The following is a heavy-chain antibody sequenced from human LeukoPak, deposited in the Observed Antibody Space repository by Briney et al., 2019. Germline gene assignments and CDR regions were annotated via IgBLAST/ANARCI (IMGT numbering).Heavy chain of an antibody. CDR3: AKGGYDYVEIGYFDY. Sequence: GGSLRLSCAASGFSFSNYAMSWVRQAPGKGLEWVSVIIASSGSTFYADSVKSRFTISRDKSKNTLYLQMKSLRAEDTAVYYCAKGGYDYVEIGYFDYWGQGTLVTVSS. J-gene: IGHJ4*02. CDR1: GFSFSNYA. CDR2: IIASSGST. D-gene: IGHD5-12*01. V-gene: IGHV3-23*01.